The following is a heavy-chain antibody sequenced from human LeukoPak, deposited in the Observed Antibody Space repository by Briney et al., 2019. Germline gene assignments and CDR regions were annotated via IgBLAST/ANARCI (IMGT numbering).Heavy chain of an antibody. J-gene: IGHJ6*03. CDR1: GFTFSSYA. Sequence: GGSLRLSCAASGFTFSSYAMNWVRQAPGKGLEWVSAISGSGGSTYYADSVKGRFTISRDNSKNTLYLQMNSLRAEDTAVYYCAKNPAAGSYYYMDVWGKGTTVTVSS. CDR3: AKNPAAGSYYYMDV. D-gene: IGHD6-13*01. CDR2: ISGSGGST. V-gene: IGHV3-23*01.